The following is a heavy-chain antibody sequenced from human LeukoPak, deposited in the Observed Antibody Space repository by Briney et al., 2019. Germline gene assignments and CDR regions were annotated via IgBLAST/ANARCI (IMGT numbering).Heavy chain of an antibody. J-gene: IGHJ2*01. CDR3: ARVLAVAGPYWYFDL. CDR2: MNPNSGNT. Sequence: ASVKVSCKASGYTFTSYYMHWVRQAPGQGLEWMGWMNPNSGNTGYAQKFQGRVTMTRNTSISTAYMELSSLRSEDTAVYYCARVLAVAGPYWYFDLWGRGTLVTVSS. V-gene: IGHV1-8*02. D-gene: IGHD6-19*01. CDR1: GYTFTSYY.